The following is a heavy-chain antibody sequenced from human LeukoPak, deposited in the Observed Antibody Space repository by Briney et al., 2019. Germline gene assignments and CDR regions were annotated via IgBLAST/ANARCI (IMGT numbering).Heavy chain of an antibody. CDR1: GGSISSYY. J-gene: IGHJ6*03. CDR3: ARALGYCSSTSCYELGYYYYYMDV. D-gene: IGHD2-2*01. CDR2: IYTSGST. V-gene: IGHV4-4*07. Sequence: SETLSLTCTVSGGSISSYYWSWIRQPAGKGLEWIGRIYTSGSTNYNPSLKSRVTMSVDTSKNQFSLKLSSVTAADTAVYYCARALGYCSSTSCYELGYYYYYMDVWGKGTTVTVSS.